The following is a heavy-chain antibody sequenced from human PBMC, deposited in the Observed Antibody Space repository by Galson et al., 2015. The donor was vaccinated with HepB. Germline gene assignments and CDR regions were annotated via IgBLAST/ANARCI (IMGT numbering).Heavy chain of an antibody. V-gene: IGHV4-59*12. D-gene: IGHD4-17*01. CDR3: ARGSFYGDYGDY. Sequence: QVQLQESGPGLVKPSESLSLTCTVSGGSISSYYWSWIRQPPGKGLEWIGYIYYSGSTNYNPSLKSRVTISVDTSKNQFSLKLSSVTAADTAVYYCARGSFYGDYGDYWGQGTLVTVSS. CDR1: GGSISSYY. CDR2: IYYSGST. J-gene: IGHJ4*02.